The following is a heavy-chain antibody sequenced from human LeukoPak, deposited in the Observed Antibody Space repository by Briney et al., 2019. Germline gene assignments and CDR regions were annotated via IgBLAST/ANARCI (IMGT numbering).Heavy chain of an antibody. J-gene: IGHJ4*02. V-gene: IGHV3-21*01. CDR3: ARGGSGGNLFDY. D-gene: IGHD4-23*01. Sequence: GGSLRLSCGASGFTFSSYGMSWVRQAPGKGLEWVSSISSSSSYIYYADSVKGRFTISRDNAKKSLYLQMNSLRAEDTAVYYCARGGSGGNLFDYWGQGTLVTVSS. CDR2: ISSSSSYI. CDR1: GFTFSSYG.